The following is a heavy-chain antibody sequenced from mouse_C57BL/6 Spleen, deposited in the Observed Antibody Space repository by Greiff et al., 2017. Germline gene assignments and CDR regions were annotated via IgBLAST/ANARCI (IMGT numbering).Heavy chain of an antibody. V-gene: IGHV1-69*01. D-gene: IGHD3-2*02. J-gene: IGHJ2*01. CDR1: GYTFTSYW. CDR3: ARGGGAQATKDY. Sequence: QVQLQQPGAELVMPGASVKLSCKASGYTFTSYWMHWVKQRPGQGLEWIGEIDPSDSYTNYNQKFKGKSTLTVDKSSSTAYMQLSSLTSEDSAVYYCARGGGAQATKDYWGQGTTLTVS. CDR2: IDPSDSYT.